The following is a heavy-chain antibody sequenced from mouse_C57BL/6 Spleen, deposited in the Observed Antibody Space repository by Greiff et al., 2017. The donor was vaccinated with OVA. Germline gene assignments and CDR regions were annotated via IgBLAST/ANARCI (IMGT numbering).Heavy chain of an antibody. CDR1: GYTFTSYG. D-gene: IGHD1-1*01. Sequence: VKLQESGAELARPGASVKLSCKASGYTFTSYGISWVKQRTGQGLEWIGEIYPRSGNTYYNEKFKGKATLTADKSSSTAYMELRSLTSEDSAVYFCARSNYYGSSYVDYWGQGTTLTVSS. CDR3: ARSNYYGSSYVDY. V-gene: IGHV1-81*01. J-gene: IGHJ2*01. CDR2: IYPRSGNT.